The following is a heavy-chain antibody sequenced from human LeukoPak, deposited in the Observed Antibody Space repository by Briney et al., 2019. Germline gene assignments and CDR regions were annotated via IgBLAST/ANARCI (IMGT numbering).Heavy chain of an antibody. CDR3: ASYYYDSSGYFDY. Sequence: SETLSLTCTVSGGSISSGDYYWSWIRQPPGKGLEWIGYIYHSGSTYYNPSLKSRVTISVDRSKNQFSLKLSSVTAADTAVYYCASYYYDSSGYFDYWGQGTLVTVSS. CDR1: GGSISSGDYY. D-gene: IGHD3-22*01. V-gene: IGHV4-30-2*01. J-gene: IGHJ4*02. CDR2: IYHSGST.